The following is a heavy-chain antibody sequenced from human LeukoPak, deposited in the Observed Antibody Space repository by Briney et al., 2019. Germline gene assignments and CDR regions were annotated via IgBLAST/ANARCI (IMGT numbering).Heavy chain of an antibody. CDR3: ARVFQKQLADY. CDR1: GGTFSSYA. V-gene: IGHV1-69*13. J-gene: IGHJ4*02. Sequence: ASVKVSCKASGGTFSSYAFSWVRQAPGQGLEWMGGIIPLYGTANYAQRFQGRVTITADESTSTAYMELSRLRSDDTAVYYCARVFQKQLADYWGQGTLVTVSS. D-gene: IGHD6-13*01. CDR2: IIPLYGTA.